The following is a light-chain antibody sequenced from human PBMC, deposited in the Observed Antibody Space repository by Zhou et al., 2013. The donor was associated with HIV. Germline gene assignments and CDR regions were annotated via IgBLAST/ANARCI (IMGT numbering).Light chain of an antibody. V-gene: IGKV1-27*01. CDR3: QQFGS. Sequence: DIQMTQSPSSLSASVGDRVTITCRASQDISNSLAWYQQKPGKVPKLLIYGASTLQPGVPSRFSGRRSGTDFTLTISSLQPDDVSTYYCQQFGSFGRGTRLEIK. CDR2: GAS. J-gene: IGKJ5*01. CDR1: QDISNS.